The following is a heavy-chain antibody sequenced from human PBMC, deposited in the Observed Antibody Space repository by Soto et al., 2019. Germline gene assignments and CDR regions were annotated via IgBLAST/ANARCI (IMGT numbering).Heavy chain of an antibody. Sequence: RGESLKISCKGSGYSFTSYWISWVRQMPGKVLEWMGRIDPSDSYTNYSPSFQGHVTISADKSISTAYLQWRSLKPSDTAMNYCARHFRGYSGYDLVYYGMDFWGQGXLVTVYS. CDR1: GYSFTSYW. J-gene: IGHJ6*02. D-gene: IGHD5-12*01. V-gene: IGHV5-10-1*01. CDR3: ARHFRGYSGYDLVYYGMDF. CDR2: IDPSDSYT.